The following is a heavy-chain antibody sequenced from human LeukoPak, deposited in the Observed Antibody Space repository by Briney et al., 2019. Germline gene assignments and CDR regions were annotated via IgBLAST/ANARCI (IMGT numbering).Heavy chain of an antibody. V-gene: IGHV6-1*01. D-gene: IGHD7-27*01. CDR2: TYCRSKWYS. Sequence: SQTLSLTCAIAGDSVSSNSAAWNSIRQSPSRGLEWLGRTYCRSKWYSDFAGSVKSRITINPDTSKNQFSLQLNSLTPEDTAVYYCARDLTGRFDYWGQGSLVTVSS. CDR1: GDSVSSNSAA. CDR3: ARDLTGRFDY. J-gene: IGHJ4*02.